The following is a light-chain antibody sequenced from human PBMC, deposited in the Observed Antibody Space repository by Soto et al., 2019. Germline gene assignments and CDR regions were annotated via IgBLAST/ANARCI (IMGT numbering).Light chain of an antibody. Sequence: SYELTQPPSVSVSPGQTANITCSGDILGDKYASWYQQKPGQSPALVIYQDNKRPSGIPERVSGSNSGNTATLTISGTQAMDEADYYCQAWDINTAQYVFGTGTKVTVL. CDR2: QDN. J-gene: IGLJ1*01. V-gene: IGLV3-1*01. CDR1: ILGDKY. CDR3: QAWDINTAQYV.